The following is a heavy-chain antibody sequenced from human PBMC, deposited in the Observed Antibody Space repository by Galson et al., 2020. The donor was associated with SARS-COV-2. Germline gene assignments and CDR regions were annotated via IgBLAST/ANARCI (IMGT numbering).Heavy chain of an antibody. D-gene: IGHD4-17*01. V-gene: IGHV1-58*01. CDR1: GFTFTDSA. CDR3: AANDYGDYGNDY. Sequence: SVKVSCTASGFTFTDSALQWVRQARGQRLEWLGWIVVGNPNTDYAQKFQERVTITWDMSTSTAYVELSSLTSEETAVYYCAANDYGDYGNDYWGQGALVTVTS. CDR2: IVVGNPNT. J-gene: IGHJ4*02.